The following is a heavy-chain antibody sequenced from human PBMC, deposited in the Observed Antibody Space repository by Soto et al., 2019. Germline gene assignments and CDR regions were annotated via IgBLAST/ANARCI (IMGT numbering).Heavy chain of an antibody. Sequence: ASVKVSCKASGYTFTSYDINWVRQATGQGLERMGRINPNSGNTSYAQKFQGRVTMTRDTSTSTVYMELSSLRSEDTAVYYCARDVDDAFDIWGQGTMVTVSS. J-gene: IGHJ3*02. V-gene: IGHV1-46*03. CDR3: ARDVDDAFDI. CDR2: INPNSGNT. CDR1: GYTFTSYD.